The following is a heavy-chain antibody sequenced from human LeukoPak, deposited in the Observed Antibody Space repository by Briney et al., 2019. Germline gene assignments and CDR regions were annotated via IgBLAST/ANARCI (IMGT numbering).Heavy chain of an antibody. CDR1: GFTVSSNY. Sequence: GGSLRLSCAASGFTVSSNYMSWVRQAPGKGLEWVSVIYSGGSTYYADSVKGRFTISRDNSKNTLYLQMNSLRAEDTAVYYCARGLIKSSGWFGEWGYWGQGTLVTVSS. J-gene: IGHJ4*02. D-gene: IGHD3-10*01. CDR3: ARGLIKSSGWFGEWGY. V-gene: IGHV3-53*01. CDR2: IYSGGST.